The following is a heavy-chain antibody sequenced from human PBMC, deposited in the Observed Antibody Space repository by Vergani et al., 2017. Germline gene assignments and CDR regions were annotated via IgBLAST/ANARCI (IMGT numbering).Heavy chain of an antibody. V-gene: IGHV3-48*02. Sequence: EVQLLESGGGLVQPGGSLRLSCAASGFTFSSYSMNWVRQAPGKGLEWVSYISSSSSTIYYADSVKGRFTISRDNAKNSLYLQMNSLRDEDSAVYYCAGFGYSNYPEGFDPWGQGTLVTVSS. CDR3: AGFGYSNYPEGFDP. D-gene: IGHD4-11*01. CDR2: ISSSSSTI. CDR1: GFTFSSYS. J-gene: IGHJ5*02.